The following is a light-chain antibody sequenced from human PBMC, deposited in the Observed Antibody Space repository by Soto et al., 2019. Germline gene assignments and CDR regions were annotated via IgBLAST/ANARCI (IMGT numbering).Light chain of an antibody. V-gene: IGKV1-5*03. Sequence: DIQMTQSPSTLSASVGDTVTITCRASQSISSWLAWYQQKPGKAPKVLIYKASSLESGVPSRFSGSGSGTEFTLTISSLQPDDSATYYCQQYQSLWTFGQGTKLDIK. CDR2: KAS. CDR3: QQYQSLWT. CDR1: QSISSW. J-gene: IGKJ1*01.